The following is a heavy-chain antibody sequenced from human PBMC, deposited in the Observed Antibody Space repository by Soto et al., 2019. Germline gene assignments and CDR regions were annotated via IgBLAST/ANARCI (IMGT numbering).Heavy chain of an antibody. V-gene: IGHV3-30*03. CDR3: AREIERLLGY. CDR2: ISCDGRNK. Sequence: PGGSLRLSCAASGFTFSSYSMNWVRQAPGKGLEWVAVISCDGRNKYYADSVKGRFTISRDNSKNTLYVQMNSLRAEDTAVYYCAREIERLLGYWGQGTLVTVPQ. J-gene: IGHJ4*02. CDR1: GFTFSSYS. D-gene: IGHD3-3*01.